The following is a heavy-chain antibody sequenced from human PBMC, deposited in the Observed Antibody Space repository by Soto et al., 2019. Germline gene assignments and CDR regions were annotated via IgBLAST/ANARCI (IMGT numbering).Heavy chain of an antibody. CDR3: ARQLDSSGYYWAI. V-gene: IGHV5-51*01. CDR2: IYPGDSDT. J-gene: IGHJ3*02. D-gene: IGHD3-22*01. Sequence: GESLKISCKGSGYSFISYWIGWVRQMPGKGLEWMGIIYPGDSDTRYSPSFQGQVTISADKSISTAYLQWSSLKASDTAMYYCARQLDSSGYYWAIWGQGTMVTVSS. CDR1: GYSFISYW.